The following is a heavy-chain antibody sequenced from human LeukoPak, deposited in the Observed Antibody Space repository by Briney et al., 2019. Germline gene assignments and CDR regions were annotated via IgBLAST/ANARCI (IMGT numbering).Heavy chain of an antibody. CDR2: INHSGST. Sequence: SETLSLTCAVYGGSFSGYYWSWIRQPPGKGLEWIGEINHSGSTNYNPSLKSRVTISVDTSKNQFSLKLSSVTAADTAVYYCARHATNYDILTGYRYYFDYWGQGTLVTVSS. J-gene: IGHJ4*02. CDR1: GGSFSGYY. V-gene: IGHV4-34*01. D-gene: IGHD3-9*01. CDR3: ARHATNYDILTGYRYYFDY.